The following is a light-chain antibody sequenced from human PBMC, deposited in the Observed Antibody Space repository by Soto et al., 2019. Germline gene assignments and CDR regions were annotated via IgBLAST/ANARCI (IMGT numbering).Light chain of an antibody. Sequence: EIVLTQSPGTLSLSPGERATLSRRASQSVSSSYLAWYQQKPGQAPRLLIYAASSRATGIPDRFSGSGSGTDFTLTISRLEPVDFAVYYCQQYGSSPRTFGQGTKVEIK. CDR2: AAS. J-gene: IGKJ1*01. CDR3: QQYGSSPRT. V-gene: IGKV3-20*01. CDR1: QSVSSSY.